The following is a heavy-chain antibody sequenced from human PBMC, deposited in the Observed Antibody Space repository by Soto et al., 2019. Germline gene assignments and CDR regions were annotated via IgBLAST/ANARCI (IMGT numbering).Heavy chain of an antibody. J-gene: IGHJ6*03. V-gene: IGHV1-46*03. CDR1: GYTFTSYY. Sequence: GASVKVSCKASGYTFTSYYMHWVRQAPGQGLEWMGIINPSGGSTSYAQKFQGRVTMTRDTSTSTVYMELSSLRSEDTAVYYCARETGYCSGGSCYSDYYYYMDVWGKGTTVTVSS. CDR2: INPSGGST. CDR3: ARETGYCSGGSCYSDYYYYMDV. D-gene: IGHD2-15*01.